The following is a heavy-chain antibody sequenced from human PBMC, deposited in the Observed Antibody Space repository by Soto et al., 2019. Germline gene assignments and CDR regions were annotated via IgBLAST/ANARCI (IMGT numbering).Heavy chain of an antibody. CDR2: INPESTTL. CDR1: EITLNIYW. V-gene: IGHV3-74*01. Sequence: GGSLRLSCTASEITLNIYWMHWIRQAPGKGLVWVSRINPESTTLTYADSVTGRFTISRDSAKNTLYLQMNGLSAEDTAIYYCTKDTFGAWDSGGQGTLVTASS. J-gene: IGHJ4*02. CDR3: TKDTFGAWDS. D-gene: IGHD3-10*01.